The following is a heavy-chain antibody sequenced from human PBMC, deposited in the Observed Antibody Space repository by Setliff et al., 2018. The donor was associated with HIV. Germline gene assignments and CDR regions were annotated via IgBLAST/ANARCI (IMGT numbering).Heavy chain of an antibody. CDR1: GFTFSRYS. CDR3: AREDSSWYGSLDY. V-gene: IGHV3-21*04. Sequence: GESLKISCAASGFTFSRYSMNWVRQAPGKGLEWVSSISSTSSYIHYADSVKGRFTISRDNSKNTVYLQMNSLRAEDMAIYYCAREDSSWYGSLDYWGQGTPVTVSS. D-gene: IGHD6-13*01. J-gene: IGHJ4*02. CDR2: ISSTSSYI.